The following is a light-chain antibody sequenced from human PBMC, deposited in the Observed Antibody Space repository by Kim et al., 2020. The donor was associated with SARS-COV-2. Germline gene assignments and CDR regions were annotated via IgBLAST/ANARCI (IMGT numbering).Light chain of an antibody. J-gene: IGLJ1*01. V-gene: IGLV3-19*01. CDR2: GKN. CDR3: NSWDSSGNHYV. Sequence: SSELTQDTAVSVALGQTVRITCQGDSLRSYYASWYQQKPGQAPVLVIYGKNNRPSGIPDRFSGSSSGNTASLTITGAQAEDEADYYCNSWDSSGNHYVFGTGTKVTVL. CDR1: SLRSYY.